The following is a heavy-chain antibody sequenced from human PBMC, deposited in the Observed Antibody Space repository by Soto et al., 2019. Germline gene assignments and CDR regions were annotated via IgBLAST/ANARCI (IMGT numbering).Heavy chain of an antibody. Sequence: EVQLLESGGGLVQPGGSLRLSCAASGFTFSSYAMSWVRQAPGKGLEWVSAISGSGGRTYYADSVKGRFTISRDNSKNTLYLQMNSLGAEDMAVYYCAQEGDFWSGSNSFDYWGQGTLVTVSS. CDR3: AQEGDFWSGSNSFDY. D-gene: IGHD3-3*01. J-gene: IGHJ4*02. V-gene: IGHV3-23*01. CDR2: ISGSGGRT. CDR1: GFTFSSYA.